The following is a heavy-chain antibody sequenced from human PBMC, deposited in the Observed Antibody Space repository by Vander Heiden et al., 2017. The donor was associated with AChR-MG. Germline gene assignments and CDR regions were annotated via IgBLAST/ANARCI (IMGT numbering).Heavy chain of an antibody. V-gene: IGHV1-69*01. CDR2: IIPIFGTA. CDR1: GGTFSSYA. J-gene: IGHJ6*02. CDR3: AIIVVVPAATYYYYYGMDV. D-gene: IGHD2-2*01. Sequence: QVQLVQSGAEVKKPGSSVKVSCKASGGTFSSYAISWVRQAPGQGLEWSGGIIPIFGTANYAQKFQGRVTITADESTSTAYMELSSLRSEDTAVYYCAIIVVVPAATYYYYYGMDVWGQGTTVTVSS.